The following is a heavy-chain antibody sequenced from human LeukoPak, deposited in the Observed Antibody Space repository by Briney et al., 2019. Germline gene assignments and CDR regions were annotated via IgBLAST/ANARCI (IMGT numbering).Heavy chain of an antibody. CDR3: ARLPYYYDSSGYSVDAFDI. J-gene: IGHJ3*02. CDR1: GGSISSGGYS. D-gene: IGHD3-22*01. CDR2: IYHSGST. Sequence: SQTLSLTCAVSGGSISSGGYSWSWIRQPPGKGLEWIGYIYHSGSTYYNPSLKSRVTISVDRSKNQFSLKLSSVTAADTAVYYCARLPYYYDSSGYSVDAFDIWGQGTMVTVSS. V-gene: IGHV4-30-2*01.